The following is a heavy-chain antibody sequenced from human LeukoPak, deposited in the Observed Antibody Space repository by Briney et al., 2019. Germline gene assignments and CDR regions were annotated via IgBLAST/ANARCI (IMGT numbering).Heavy chain of an antibody. D-gene: IGHD3-16*01. Sequence: GGSLRLSCAASGFTFSSYAMHWVRQAPGKGLEWVAVISYDGSNKYYADSVKGRFAISRDNSKNTLYLQMNSLRAEDTAVYYCARDPGGGWFDPWGQGTLVTVSS. CDR3: ARDPGGGWFDP. J-gene: IGHJ5*02. CDR1: GFTFSSYA. CDR2: ISYDGSNK. V-gene: IGHV3-30*09.